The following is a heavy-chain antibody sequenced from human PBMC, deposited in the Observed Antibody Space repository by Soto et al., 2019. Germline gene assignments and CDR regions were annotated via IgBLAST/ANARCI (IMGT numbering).Heavy chain of an antibody. CDR2: VSRDDEK. V-gene: IGHV2-5*02. CDR1: GFSLTTHGVG. J-gene: IGHJ4*02. Sequence: QITLKESGPTLVKPTQTLTLTCTFSGFSLTTHGVGVGWIRQSPGKALEWLAFVSRDDEKRYSPSLRHRVSITKDAYKTQVVVTITNMDPVDTATYYCAHSAAVAQSPKPWTWGVVGPGLPLTSGPFKTWGQGILVTVST. CDR3: AHSAAVAQSPKPWTWGVVGPGLPLTSGPFKT. D-gene: IGHD2-15*01.